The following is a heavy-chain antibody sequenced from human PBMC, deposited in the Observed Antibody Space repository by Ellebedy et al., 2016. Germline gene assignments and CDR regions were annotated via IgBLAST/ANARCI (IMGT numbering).Heavy chain of an antibody. CDR3: ARDLPHNIALHF. CDR1: GFTFGSYA. V-gene: IGHV3-23*01. Sequence: GGSLRLXXAASGFTFGSYAMNWVRQAPGKGLEWASAISGSGDGTYYADSVKGRFTISRDNSKSTLFLHLNSLRAEDTAVYYCARDLPHNIALHFWGQGTLVTVSS. J-gene: IGHJ4*02. D-gene: IGHD5-12*01. CDR2: ISGSGDGT.